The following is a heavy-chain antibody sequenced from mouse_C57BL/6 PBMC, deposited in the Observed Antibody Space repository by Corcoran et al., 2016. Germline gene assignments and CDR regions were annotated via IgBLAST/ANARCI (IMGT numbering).Heavy chain of an antibody. CDR2: INTYSGVP. Sequence: ERKKPGETVKISCKASGYTFTTYGMSWVKQAPGKGLKWMGWINTYSGVPTYADDFKGRFAFSLETSASTAYLQINNLKNEDTATYFCARSGTKYYFDYWGQGTTLTVSS. V-gene: IGHV9-3*01. CDR3: ARSGTKYYFDY. CDR1: GYTFTTYG. J-gene: IGHJ2*01. D-gene: IGHD3-3*01.